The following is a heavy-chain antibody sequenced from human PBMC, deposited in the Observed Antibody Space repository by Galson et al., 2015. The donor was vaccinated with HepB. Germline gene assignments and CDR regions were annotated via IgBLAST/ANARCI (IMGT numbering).Heavy chain of an antibody. CDR3: AREGPSEGLYDILTGYYSNRRYYFDY. J-gene: IGHJ4*02. D-gene: IGHD3-9*01. CDR2: ISSSSSYI. CDR1: GFTFSSYS. V-gene: IGHV3-21*01. Sequence: SLRLSCAASGFTFSSYSMNWVRQAPGKGLEWVSSISSSSSYIYYADSVKGRFTISRDNAKNSLYLQMNSLRAEDTAVYYCAREGPSEGLYDILTGYYSNRRYYFDYWGQGTLVTVSS.